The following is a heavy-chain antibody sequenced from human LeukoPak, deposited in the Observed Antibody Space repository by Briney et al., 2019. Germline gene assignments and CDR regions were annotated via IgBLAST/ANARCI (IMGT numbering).Heavy chain of an antibody. D-gene: IGHD1-26*01. CDR1: GFTFSSYG. CDR3: AKGADDSGNYSDAFDI. Sequence: GGSLRLSCAASGFTFSSYGMHWVRQSPGKGLEYVAVIWYDGSNKYYADSVKGRFTISRDNSKNTLYLQMNSLRAEDTAVYYCAKGADDSGNYSDAFDIWGQGTMVTVSS. J-gene: IGHJ3*02. CDR2: IWYDGSNK. V-gene: IGHV3-33*06.